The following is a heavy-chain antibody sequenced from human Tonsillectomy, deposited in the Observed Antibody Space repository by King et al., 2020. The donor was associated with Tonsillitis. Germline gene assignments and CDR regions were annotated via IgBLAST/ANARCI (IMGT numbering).Heavy chain of an antibody. D-gene: IGHD6-13*01. Sequence: VQLVQSGVEVKKPGASVKVSCKASGYTFTNYGISWVRQAPGQGLEWMGWISAYNGNTDYAQKLQGRVTMTTDTSTSTAYMELRSLRPDDTAVYYCARDRGLYSRGDASDIWGQGTLVTVSS. V-gene: IGHV1-18*01. CDR3: ARDRGLYSRGDASDI. CDR2: ISAYNGNT. J-gene: IGHJ3*02. CDR1: GYTFTNYG.